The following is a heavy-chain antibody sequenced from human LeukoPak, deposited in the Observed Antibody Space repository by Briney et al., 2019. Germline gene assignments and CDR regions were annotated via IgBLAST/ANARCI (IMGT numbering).Heavy chain of an antibody. CDR1: GFTFSSYS. CDR3: AKGTMVRGVSLPGWFDP. Sequence: GGSLRLSCAASGFTFSSYSMNWVRQAPGKGLEWVSSISSSSYIYYADSVKGRFTISRDNSKNTLYLQMNSLRAEDTAVYYCAKGTMVRGVSLPGWFDPWGQGTLVTVSS. CDR2: ISSSSYI. D-gene: IGHD3-10*01. V-gene: IGHV3-21*04. J-gene: IGHJ5*02.